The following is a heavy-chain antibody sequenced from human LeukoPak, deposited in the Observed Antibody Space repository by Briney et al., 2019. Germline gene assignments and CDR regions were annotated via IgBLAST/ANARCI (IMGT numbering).Heavy chain of an antibody. J-gene: IGHJ4*01. Sequence: KPSETLSLTRAVSGYSISSSYYWGWIRQPPGQGLEWIGTISHSGTTFYNSSLQTRVTISLDTSRNRFSLNLTSATAADTAIYYCATFFGVIDDPLDYWGHGTLVTVSA. D-gene: IGHD3-3*01. CDR3: ATFFGVIDDPLDY. CDR1: GYSISSSYY. V-gene: IGHV4-38-2*01. CDR2: ISHSGTT.